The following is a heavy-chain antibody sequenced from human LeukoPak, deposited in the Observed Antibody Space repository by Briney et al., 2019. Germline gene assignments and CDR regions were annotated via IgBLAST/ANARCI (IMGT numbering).Heavy chain of an antibody. J-gene: IGHJ6*02. CDR3: AKDYRNGAQYYYYGMDV. CDR2: IWYDGSNK. Sequence: GGSLRLSCAASGFTFSGYGMHWVRQAPGKGLEWVAVIWYDGSNKYYADSVKGRFTISRDNSKNTLYLQMNSLRAEDTAVYYCAKDYRNGAQYYYYGMDVWGQGTTVTVSS. D-gene: IGHD1-14*01. CDR1: GFTFSGYG. V-gene: IGHV3-30*02.